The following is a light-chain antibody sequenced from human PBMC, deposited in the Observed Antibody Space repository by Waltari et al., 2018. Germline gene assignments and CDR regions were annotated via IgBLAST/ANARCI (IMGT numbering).Light chain of an antibody. CDR2: KSN. CDR1: SGSLSTTSS. J-gene: IGLJ3*02. CDR3: ALYMGSGIWV. V-gene: IGLV8-61*01. Sequence: TVVTQEPSLSVSPGGTVTLTCALSSGSLSTTSSATGYQQTPGQAPRTLVYKSNARSSGVPDRFSGSILGNTAALTITGAQADDESDYYCALYMGSGIWVFGGGTRLTVL.